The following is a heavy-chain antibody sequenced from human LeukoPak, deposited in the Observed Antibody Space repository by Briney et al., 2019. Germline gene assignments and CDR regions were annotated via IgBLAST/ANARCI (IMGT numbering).Heavy chain of an antibody. J-gene: IGHJ4*02. V-gene: IGHV4-34*01. CDR2: IYHSGST. CDR1: GGSFSGYY. Sequence: SETLSLTCAVYGGSFSGYYWSWIRQPPGKGLEWIGEIYHSGSTYYNPSLKSRVTISVDRSKNQFSLKLSSVTAADTAVYYCARGTPPRYYGSGSYSSFDYWGQGTLVTVSS. CDR3: ARGTPPRYYGSGSYSSFDY. D-gene: IGHD3-10*01.